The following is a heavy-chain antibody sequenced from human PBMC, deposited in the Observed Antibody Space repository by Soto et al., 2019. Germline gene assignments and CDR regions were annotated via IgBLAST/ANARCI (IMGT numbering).Heavy chain of an antibody. CDR1: GFTFSSYG. Sequence: QVQLVESGGGVVQPGRSLRLSCAASGFTFSSYGMHWVRQAPGKGLEWVAVIWYDGSNKYYADSVKGRFTISRDNSKNTLYLQMNSLRAEDTAVYYCARDTVLAVVARGAFDIWGQGTMVTVSS. V-gene: IGHV3-33*01. J-gene: IGHJ3*02. D-gene: IGHD3-22*01. CDR3: ARDTVLAVVARGAFDI. CDR2: IWYDGSNK.